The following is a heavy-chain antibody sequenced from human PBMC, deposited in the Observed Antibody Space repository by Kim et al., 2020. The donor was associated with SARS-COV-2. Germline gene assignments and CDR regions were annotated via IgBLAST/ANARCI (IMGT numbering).Heavy chain of an antibody. CDR3: ARDPFDY. J-gene: IGHJ4*02. V-gene: IGHV1-18*01. CDR2: GNT. Sequence: GNTNKARKHKGRVTMTTDTSTSTAYMELRSLRSDDTAIYYCARDPFDYWGQGTLVTVSS.